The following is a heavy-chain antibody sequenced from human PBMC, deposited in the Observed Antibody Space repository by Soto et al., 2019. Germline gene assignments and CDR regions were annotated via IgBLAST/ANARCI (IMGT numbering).Heavy chain of an antibody. Sequence: QVQLVQSGAEVKKSGASVKVSCKASGYTFTSYDINWVRQATGQGLEWMGWMNPNSGNTGYAQKFQGRVTMTRNTSISTAYMELSSLRYEDTAVYYCARERSAAGTRWFDPWGQGTLVTVSS. CDR3: ARERSAAGTRWFDP. V-gene: IGHV1-8*01. CDR2: MNPNSGNT. J-gene: IGHJ5*02. CDR1: GYTFTSYD. D-gene: IGHD6-13*01.